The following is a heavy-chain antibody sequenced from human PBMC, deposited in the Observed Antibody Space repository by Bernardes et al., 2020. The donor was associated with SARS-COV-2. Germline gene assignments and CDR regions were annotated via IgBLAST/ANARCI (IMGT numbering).Heavy chain of an antibody. V-gene: IGHV7-4-1*02. CDR3: ASEVSSVFGYGMDV. D-gene: IGHD6-19*01. CDR2: INTDTGHP. J-gene: IGHJ6*02. CDR1: GYTFTTYS. Sequence: ASVKVSCMASGYTFTTYSMNWVRQAPGQGPEWMGWINTDTGHPAYAQGFTGRFVFSLDTSVNTAYLQISSLRAEDAAVYYCASEVSSVFGYGMDVWGQGTTVTVPS.